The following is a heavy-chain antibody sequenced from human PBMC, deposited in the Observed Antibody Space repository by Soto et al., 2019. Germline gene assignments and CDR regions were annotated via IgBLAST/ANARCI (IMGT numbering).Heavy chain of an antibody. J-gene: IGHJ5*02. Sequence: GGSLRLSCAASGFTFSSYWMTWVRQAPGKGLEWVANIKEDGSEKFYVDSVKGRFTISRDNAKNSLYLQMNSLRAEDTALYYCARPPIVVVPAAINWFDPWGQGTLVTVSS. CDR1: GFTFSSYW. CDR2: IKEDGSEK. CDR3: ARPPIVVVPAAINWFDP. V-gene: IGHV3-7*01. D-gene: IGHD2-2*01.